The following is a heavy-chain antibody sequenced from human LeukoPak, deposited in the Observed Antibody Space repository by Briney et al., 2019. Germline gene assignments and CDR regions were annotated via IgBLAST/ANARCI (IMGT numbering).Heavy chain of an antibody. CDR3: AREILAPGKTHDY. J-gene: IGHJ4*01. Sequence: GGSLRLPCAASGFPFSNYWMHWVRQVPGKGLVWVSRINDDGSATFYADSVKGRFTISRDNAKNTLFLQINSLRAEDTAVYYCAREILAPGKTHDYWGQGTLVAVSS. CDR1: GFPFSNYW. V-gene: IGHV3-74*01. CDR2: INDDGSAT.